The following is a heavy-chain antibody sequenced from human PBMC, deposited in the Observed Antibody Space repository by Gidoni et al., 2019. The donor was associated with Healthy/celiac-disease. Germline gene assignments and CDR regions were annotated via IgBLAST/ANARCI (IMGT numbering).Heavy chain of an antibody. Sequence: QVQLVQSGAEVKKPGSAVKVSCKASVGTFSSYAISWVRQAPGQGLEWMGGIIPIFGTANYAQKFQGRVTITADESTSTAYMELSSLRSEDTAVYYCARDNGYGGNPGVGSDYWGQGTLVTVSS. CDR2: IIPIFGTA. CDR3: ARDNGYGGNPGVGSDY. V-gene: IGHV1-69*01. D-gene: IGHD4-17*01. CDR1: VGTFSSYA. J-gene: IGHJ4*02.